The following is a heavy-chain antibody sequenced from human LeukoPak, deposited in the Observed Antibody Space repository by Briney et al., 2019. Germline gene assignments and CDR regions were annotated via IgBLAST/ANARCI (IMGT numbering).Heavy chain of an antibody. CDR2: IYFSGST. V-gene: IGHV4-59*01. Sequence: PSETLSLTCTVSGGSISSYYWSWIRQPPGKGLEWIGSIYFSGSTNYNPSLKSRVTISVDTSKKQFSLKLISLTAADTAKYYCARDYCSSTSCHAAKNWSDPWGQGTLVTVSS. CDR1: GGSISSYY. CDR3: ARDYCSSTSCHAAKNWSDP. D-gene: IGHD2-2*01. J-gene: IGHJ5*02.